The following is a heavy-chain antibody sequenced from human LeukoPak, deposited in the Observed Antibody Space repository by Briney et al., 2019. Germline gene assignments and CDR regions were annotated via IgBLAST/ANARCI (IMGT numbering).Heavy chain of an antibody. J-gene: IGHJ5*02. V-gene: IGHV1-2*02. D-gene: IGHD3-3*01. Sequence: ASVKVSCKASGYTFTGYYMHWVRQAPGQGLEWMGWINSNSGGTNYAQKFQGRVTMTRDTSISTAYMELSSLRSEDTAVYYCARGRGVLRFLEWLPQRDSWFDPWGQGTLVTISS. CDR2: INSNSGGT. CDR1: GYTFTGYY. CDR3: ARGRGVLRFLEWLPQRDSWFDP.